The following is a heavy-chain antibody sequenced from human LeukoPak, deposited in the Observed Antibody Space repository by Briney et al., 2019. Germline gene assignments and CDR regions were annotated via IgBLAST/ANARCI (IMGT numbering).Heavy chain of an antibody. V-gene: IGHV5-51*01. Sequence: PGESLRISGKGSGCTFSSYWIGWVRQMPGKGLEWMGIIYPGDSDTRYSPSLQGQVTISVDTSIGTAYLQWSSLKASDTAIYYCARQNDFRLDYWGQGTLVTVSS. CDR1: GCTFSSYW. CDR2: IYPGDSDT. D-gene: IGHD3-3*01. J-gene: IGHJ4*02. CDR3: ARQNDFRLDY.